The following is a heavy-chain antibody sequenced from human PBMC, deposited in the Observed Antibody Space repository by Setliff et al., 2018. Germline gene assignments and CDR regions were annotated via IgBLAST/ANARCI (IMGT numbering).Heavy chain of an antibody. CDR2: IWYDGSNK. CDR1: GFTFSSYG. CDR3: ARDLQAYYDILTGYPIYYYYGMDV. J-gene: IGHJ6*02. V-gene: IGHV3-33*01. Sequence: PGGSLRLSCAASGFTFSSYGMHWVRQAPGKGLEWVAVIWYDGSNKYYADSVKGRFTISRDNSKNTLYLQMNSLRAEDTAVYYCARDLQAYYDILTGYPIYYYYGMDVRGQGTTVTVSS. D-gene: IGHD3-9*01.